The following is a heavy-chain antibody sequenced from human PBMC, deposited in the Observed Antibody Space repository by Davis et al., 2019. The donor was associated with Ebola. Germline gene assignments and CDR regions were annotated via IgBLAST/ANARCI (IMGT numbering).Heavy chain of an antibody. J-gene: IGHJ4*02. Sequence: ASVKVSCKASGYTFINYAIHWVRQAPGQRLEWMGWINAGDGKIIYSENFQGRLTITRDTSATTVYMELSSLRSEDTAVYYCARRVGARSGFDYWGQGSLVTVSS. V-gene: IGHV1-3*01. CDR2: INAGDGKI. CDR1: GYTFINYA. CDR3: ARRVGARSGFDY. D-gene: IGHD1-26*01.